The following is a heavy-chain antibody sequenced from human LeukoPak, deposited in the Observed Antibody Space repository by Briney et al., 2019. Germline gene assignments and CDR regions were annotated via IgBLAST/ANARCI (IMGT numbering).Heavy chain of an antibody. CDR2: ISWNSGSI. D-gene: IGHD3-22*01. CDR3: AKGFSGYYGTNFDY. V-gene: IGHV3-9*01. Sequence: PGRSLRLSCAASGFTFDDYAMHWVRQAPGKGLEWVSGISWNSGSIGYADSVKGRFTISRDNAKNSLYLQMNSLRAEDTALYYCAKGFSGYYGTNFDYWGQGTLVTVSS. CDR1: GFTFDDYA. J-gene: IGHJ4*02.